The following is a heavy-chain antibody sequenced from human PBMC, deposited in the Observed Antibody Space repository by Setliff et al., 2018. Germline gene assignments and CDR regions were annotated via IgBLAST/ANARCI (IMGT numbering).Heavy chain of an antibody. V-gene: IGHV4-59*11. CDR1: GGSISSHY. CDR2: IYYSGST. J-gene: IGHJ6*03. D-gene: IGHD3-3*01. Sequence: SETLSLTCTVSGGSISSHYWSWIRQPPGKGLEWIGYIYYSGSTNYNPSLKSRVTISVDTSKNLFSLKLSSVTAADTAAYYCARGIPAYDFWSGYYIGYYYYMDVWGKGTTVTVSS. CDR3: ARGIPAYDFWSGYYIGYYYYMDV.